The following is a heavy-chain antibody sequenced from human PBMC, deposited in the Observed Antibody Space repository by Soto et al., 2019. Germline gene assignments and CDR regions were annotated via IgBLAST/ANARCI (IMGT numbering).Heavy chain of an antibody. CDR2: IYYSGST. J-gene: IGHJ6*02. V-gene: IGHV4-59*01. D-gene: IGHD6-13*01. CDR3: ARGKQQLVLYYYYYGMDV. CDR1: GGSISSYY. Sequence: QVQLQESGPGLVKPSETLSLTCTVSGGSISSYYWSWIRQPPGKGLEWIGYIYYSGSTNYNPPLMYRATRAADRAQNQFNVDLSAVTAADTAVYYCARGKQQLVLYYYYYGMDVWGQGTTVTVSS.